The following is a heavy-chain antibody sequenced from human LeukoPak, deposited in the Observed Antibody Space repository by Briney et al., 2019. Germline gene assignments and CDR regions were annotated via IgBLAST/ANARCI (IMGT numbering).Heavy chain of an antibody. D-gene: IGHD2-2*01. J-gene: IGHJ5*02. Sequence: TSETLSLTCTVSGGSISSFYWRWIRQPPGKGLEWIGHIYYSGSTNYNPSLKSRVTISVDTSKNQFSLKLTSVTAADTAVYYCVKGALGVEPADWFDPWGQGILVTVSS. V-gene: IGHV4-59*01. CDR3: VKGALGVEPADWFDP. CDR1: GGSISSFY. CDR2: IYYSGST.